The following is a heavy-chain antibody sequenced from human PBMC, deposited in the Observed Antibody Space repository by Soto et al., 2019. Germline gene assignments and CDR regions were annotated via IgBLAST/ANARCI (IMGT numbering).Heavy chain of an antibody. Sequence: AGGSLRLSCAASGFTFSSYGMHWVRQAPGKGLEWVAVTPYDGSKKFHADSVKGRFTISRDNSQNTLYLQMDSLRAEDTAVYYCAKDSGSYRSFDYWGQGTLVTVSS. CDR1: GFTFSSYG. CDR3: AKDSGSYRSFDY. J-gene: IGHJ4*02. V-gene: IGHV3-30*18. D-gene: IGHD1-26*01. CDR2: TPYDGSKK.